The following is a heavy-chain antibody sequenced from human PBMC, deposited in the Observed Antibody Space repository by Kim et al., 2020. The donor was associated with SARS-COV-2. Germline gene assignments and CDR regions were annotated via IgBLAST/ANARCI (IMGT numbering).Heavy chain of an antibody. D-gene: IGHD2-2*01. CDR1: GYTFTSYY. V-gene: IGHV1-46*01. Sequence: ASVKVSCKASGYTFTSYYMHWVRHAPGQGLEWMGIINPSGGSTSYAQKFQGRVTMTRDTSTSTVYMELRSLRSEDTAVYYCARDLRGSGYCSSTSCYSHYYYGMDVWGQGTTVTVSS. CDR3: ARDLRGSGYCSSTSCYSHYYYGMDV. CDR2: INPSGGST. J-gene: IGHJ6*02.